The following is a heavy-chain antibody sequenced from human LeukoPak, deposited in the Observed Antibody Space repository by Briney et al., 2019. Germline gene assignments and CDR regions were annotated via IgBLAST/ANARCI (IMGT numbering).Heavy chain of an antibody. V-gene: IGHV3-30*02. CDR1: VFAFNTYG. Sequence: PGGSLTLSCVSSVFAFNTYGMHWVRQAPGEGLEWVASIRHDGAYKYYADSVKGRFTISRDNSKSMVYLQMNRPRVEDTAVYYCAKAKVSEIGYYDYWGQGILVAVSS. CDR3: AKAKVSEIGYYDY. CDR2: IRHDGAYK. J-gene: IGHJ4*02.